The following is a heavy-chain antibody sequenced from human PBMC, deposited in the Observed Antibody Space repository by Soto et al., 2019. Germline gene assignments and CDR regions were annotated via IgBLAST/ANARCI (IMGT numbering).Heavy chain of an antibody. D-gene: IGHD4-17*01. CDR2: ISSSSSYI. Sequence: GGSLRLSCAASGFTFSSYSMNWVRQAPGKGLEWVSSISSSSSYIYYADSVKGRFTISRDNAKNSLYLQMNSLRAEDTAVYYCARGDDYGGNSAFDIWGQGTMVTVSS. CDR1: GFTFSSYS. J-gene: IGHJ3*02. CDR3: ARGDDYGGNSAFDI. V-gene: IGHV3-21*01.